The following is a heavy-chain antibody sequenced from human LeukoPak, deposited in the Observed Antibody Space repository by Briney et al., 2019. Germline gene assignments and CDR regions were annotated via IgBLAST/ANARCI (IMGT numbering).Heavy chain of an antibody. V-gene: IGHV1-2*02. J-gene: IGHJ4*02. Sequence: ASVKVSCKASGYSFSSHAMNWVRQAPGQGLEWMGWINPNSGGANYAQKFQGRVTMTRDTSISTAYMELSRLRSDDTAVYYCARDERYDSSGYPFDYWGQGTPVTVAS. CDR3: ARDERYDSSGYPFDY. D-gene: IGHD3-22*01. CDR1: GYSFSSHA. CDR2: INPNSGGA.